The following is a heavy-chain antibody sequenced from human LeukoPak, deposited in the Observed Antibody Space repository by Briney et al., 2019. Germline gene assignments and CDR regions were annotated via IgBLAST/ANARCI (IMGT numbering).Heavy chain of an antibody. CDR2: INGDESST. J-gene: IGHJ4*02. CDR1: AFTFNTYW. D-gene: IGHD1-26*01. Sequence: GGSLRLSCAASAFTFNTYWMHWVRQLPGRGLEWVSRINGDESSTNYADSVKGRFTISRDNAKDTLYLHMNSLTAEDTAVYYCARGAKWAYYFDYWGQGTLVTVSS. V-gene: IGHV3-74*01. CDR3: ARGAKWAYYFDY.